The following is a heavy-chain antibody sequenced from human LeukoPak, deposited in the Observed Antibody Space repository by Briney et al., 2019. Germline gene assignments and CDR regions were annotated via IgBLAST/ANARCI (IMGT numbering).Heavy chain of an antibody. J-gene: IGHJ6*02. D-gene: IGHD6-19*01. CDR3: ARGPDSSGTDYYYYYGMDV. V-gene: IGHV4-39*01. CDR1: GGSISSSSYY. CDR2: IYYSGST. Sequence: PSETLSLTCTVSGGSISSSSYYWGWIRQPPGKGLEWIGSIYYSGSTYYNPSLKSRVTISVDTSKSQFSLKLSSVTAADTAVYYCARGPDSSGTDYYYYYGMDVWGQGTTVTVSS.